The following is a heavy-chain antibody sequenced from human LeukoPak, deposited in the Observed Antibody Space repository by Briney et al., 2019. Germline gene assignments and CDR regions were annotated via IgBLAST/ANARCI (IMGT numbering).Heavy chain of an antibody. Sequence: GGSLRLSCAASEFTFSSYWMSWVRQAPGKGLEWVANIKQDGGQIYYLESVKGRFTVSRDNAKNSLYLQMNSLRAEDTAVYYCAKDLRPDGINDFDHWGQGTLVTVSS. CDR2: IKQDGGQI. V-gene: IGHV3-7*04. CDR3: AKDLRPDGINDFDH. CDR1: EFTFSSYW. J-gene: IGHJ4*02. D-gene: IGHD1-1*01.